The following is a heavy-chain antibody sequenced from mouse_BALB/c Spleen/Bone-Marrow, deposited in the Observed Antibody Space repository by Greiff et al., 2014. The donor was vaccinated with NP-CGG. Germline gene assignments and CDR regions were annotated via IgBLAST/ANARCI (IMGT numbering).Heavy chain of an antibody. CDR1: GYTFTSYV. Sequence: VQLQQSGPELVKPGASVKVSCKASGYTFTSYVLHWGKQKPGQGLEWIGYINPYNDGTKSNEEFKGKATLTSDKSSSTAYMERSSLTSEDSAVYYCAREDGYYGMDYWGQGTSVTVSS. J-gene: IGHJ4*01. D-gene: IGHD2-3*01. CDR2: INPYNDGT. V-gene: IGHV1-14*01. CDR3: AREDGYYGMDY.